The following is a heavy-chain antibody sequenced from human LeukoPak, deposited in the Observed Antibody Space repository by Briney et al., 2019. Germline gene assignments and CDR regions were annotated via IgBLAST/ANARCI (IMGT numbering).Heavy chain of an antibody. CDR2: MNPNSGNT. V-gene: IGHV1-8*01. Sequence: GASVKVSCKASGYTFTSYDINWVRQAPGQGLEWMGWMNPNSGNTGYAQKFQGRVTMTRDTSISTVYMELSGLRSEDTAVYYCARAASWSPIGDSYYYMDVWGKGTTVAISS. J-gene: IGHJ6*03. CDR3: ARAASWSPIGDSYYYMDV. D-gene: IGHD6-13*01. CDR1: GYTFTSYD.